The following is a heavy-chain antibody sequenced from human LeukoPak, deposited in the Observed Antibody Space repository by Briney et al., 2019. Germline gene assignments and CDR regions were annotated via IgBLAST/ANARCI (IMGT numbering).Heavy chain of an antibody. V-gene: IGHV3-23*01. CDR3: AKRSSSGYSIYFDY. Sequence: GGSLRLSCAASGFTFSNSAMSWVRQAPGKGLEWVSAISGSGATTYYADSVKGRFTISRDNSKNTLDLQMNSLRAEDTAVYYCAKRSSSGYSIYFDYWGQEPWSPSPQ. D-gene: IGHD3-22*01. J-gene: IGHJ4*01. CDR2: ISGSGATT. CDR1: GFTFSNSA.